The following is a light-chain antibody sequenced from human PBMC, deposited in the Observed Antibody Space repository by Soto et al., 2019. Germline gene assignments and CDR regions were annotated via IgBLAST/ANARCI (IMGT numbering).Light chain of an antibody. V-gene: IGKV3-15*01. J-gene: IGKJ5*01. CDR1: QSVRSS. Sequence: EIVMTQSPATLSVSPGERATLSCRASQSVRSSLAWYQQKPGQAPRLLIYDASTRATGVPARFSGSGSGTDFTLTISSLQSEDFAVYYCQQYNNWPPITFGQGTRLEI. CDR2: DAS. CDR3: QQYNNWPPIT.